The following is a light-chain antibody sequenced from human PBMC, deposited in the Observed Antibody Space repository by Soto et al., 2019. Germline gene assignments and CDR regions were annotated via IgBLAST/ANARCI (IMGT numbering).Light chain of an antibody. CDR1: SSDVGGYNY. CDR3: SSYAGSNTYV. J-gene: IGLJ1*01. V-gene: IGLV2-8*01. Sequence: QSVLTQPPSAAGSPGQSVTISCTGTSSDVGGYNYVSWYQQHPGKAPKLMIYEVSKRPSGVPDRFSGSKSGNTASLTVSGLQAEDEAAYYCSSYAGSNTYVFGTGTKLTVL. CDR2: EVS.